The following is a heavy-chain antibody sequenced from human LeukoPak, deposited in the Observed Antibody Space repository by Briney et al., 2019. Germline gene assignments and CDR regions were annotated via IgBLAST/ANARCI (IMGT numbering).Heavy chain of an antibody. CDR3: ARGGGSSEFDY. CDR1: GGSISSYN. J-gene: IGHJ4*02. V-gene: IGHV4-59*01. CDR2: IYYSGST. D-gene: IGHD2-15*01. Sequence: PSETLSLTCTVSGGSISSYNWSWIRQPPGKGLEWIGYIYYSGSTNYNPSLKSRVTISVDTSKNQFSLKLSSVTAADTAVYYCARGGGSSEFDYWGQGTLVTVSS.